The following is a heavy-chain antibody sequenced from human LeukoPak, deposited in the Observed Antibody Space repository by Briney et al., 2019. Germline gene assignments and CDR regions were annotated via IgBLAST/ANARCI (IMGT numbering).Heavy chain of an antibody. V-gene: IGHV4-38-2*01. J-gene: IGHJ4*02. CDR3: ARGDFWSGYYPPDYFDY. D-gene: IGHD3-3*01. Sequence: SETLSLTCAVSGYSISSGYYWGWIRQPPGKGLEWIGSIYHSGSTYCNPSLKSRGTISVDTSKNQFSLKLSSVTAADTAVYYCARGDFWSGYYPPDYFDYWGQGTLVTVSS. CDR1: GYSISSGYY. CDR2: IYHSGST.